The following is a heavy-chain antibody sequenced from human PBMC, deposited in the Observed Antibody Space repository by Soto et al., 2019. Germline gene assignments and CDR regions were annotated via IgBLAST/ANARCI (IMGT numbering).Heavy chain of an antibody. CDR1: GYTFMSYG. J-gene: IGHJ6*02. D-gene: IGHD6-19*01. V-gene: IGHV1-18*01. CDR3: ARDVRYTSGWYKDYNGMDV. Sequence: QVQLVQSGAEVKKPGASVKVSCKPSGYTFMSYGISWMRQAPGQGLEWMGWIGAYNGNTNYAQKFQGRITMTTDTSTSTVYMEVRSLRFDDTAVYFCARDVRYTSGWYKDYNGMDVWGQGTTVTVSS. CDR2: IGAYNGNT.